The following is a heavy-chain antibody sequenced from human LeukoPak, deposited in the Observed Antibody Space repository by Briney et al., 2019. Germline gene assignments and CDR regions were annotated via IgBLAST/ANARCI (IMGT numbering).Heavy chain of an antibody. D-gene: IGHD3-16*01. CDR3: ARLYGYFDY. CDR1: DGSISSGSYY. J-gene: IGHJ4*02. V-gene: IGHV4-39*01. Sequence: SXXLSLTCTVSDGSISSGSYYWGWIRRPPGKGLEWIGSIYKSGSTNYNPSLKSLVTISVDSSKNQFSLKLRFVTAADTAVYYCARLYGYFDYWGQGILVTVSS. CDR2: IYKSGST.